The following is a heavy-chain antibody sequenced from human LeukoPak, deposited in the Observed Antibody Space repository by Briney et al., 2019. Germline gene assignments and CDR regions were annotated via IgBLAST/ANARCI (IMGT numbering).Heavy chain of an antibody. J-gene: IGHJ6*03. CDR2: IYYSGST. CDR1: GGSISSGDYY. V-gene: IGHV4-30-4*08. CDR3: ARVYGDTAMAIVPYYYYYMDV. D-gene: IGHD5-18*01. Sequence: PSQTLSPTCTVSGGSISSGDYYWSWIRQPPGKGLEWIGYIYYSGSTYYNPSLKSRVTISVDTSKNQFSLKLSSVTAADTAVYYCARVYGDTAMAIVPYYYYYMDVWGKGTTVTVSS.